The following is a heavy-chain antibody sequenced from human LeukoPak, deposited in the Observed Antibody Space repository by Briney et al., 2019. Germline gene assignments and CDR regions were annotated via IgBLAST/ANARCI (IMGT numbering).Heavy chain of an antibody. CDR3: ARVVGGVVVPAAEAWFDP. V-gene: IGHV4-31*03. CDR2: INYSGST. J-gene: IGHJ5*02. D-gene: IGHD2-2*01. Sequence: SDTLSLTCNVSGGSISSGGYYWSWIRPHPGKGLEWIMNINYSGSTYYNPSLKSRVTISVDTSKNQFSLKLSSVTAADTAVYYCARVVGGVVVPAAEAWFDPWGQGTLVTVSS. CDR1: GGSISSGGYY.